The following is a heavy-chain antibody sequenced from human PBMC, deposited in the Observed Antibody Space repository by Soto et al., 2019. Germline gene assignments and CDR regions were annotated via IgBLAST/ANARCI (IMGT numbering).Heavy chain of an antibody. CDR2: ISYDGSNK. Sequence: GGSLRLSCAASGFTFSSYGMHWVRQAPGKGLEWVAVISYDGSNKYYADSVKGRFTISRDNSKNTLYLQMNSLRAEDTAVYYCAKDPHKLMAFDIWGQGTMVTVSS. V-gene: IGHV3-30*18. CDR1: GFTFSSYG. J-gene: IGHJ3*02. CDR3: AKDPHKLMAFDI.